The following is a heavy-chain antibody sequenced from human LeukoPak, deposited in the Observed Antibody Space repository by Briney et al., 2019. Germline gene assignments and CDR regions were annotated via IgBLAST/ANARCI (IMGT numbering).Heavy chain of an antibody. D-gene: IGHD6-13*01. CDR3: TRDRSHDY. CDR1: GFTFGDYP. Sequence: GGSLRLSCTASGFTFGDYPITWVRQAPGKGLEWVGFIRNKTYGGTTEYAASVKGRFTISRDDSTSIAYLQMNSLKAEDTAVYYCTRDRSHDYWGPGTLVTVSP. V-gene: IGHV3-49*04. CDR2: IRNKTYGGTT. J-gene: IGHJ4*02.